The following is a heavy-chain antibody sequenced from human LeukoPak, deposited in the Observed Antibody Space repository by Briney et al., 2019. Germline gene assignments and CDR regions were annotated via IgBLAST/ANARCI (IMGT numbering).Heavy chain of an antibody. CDR1: GGSISSSSYY. Sequence: SETLSLTCTVSGGSISSSSYYWGWIRQPPGKGLEWIGSIYYSGSTYYNPSLKSRVTISVDTSKNQFSLKLSSVTAADTAVYYCASASGSYPDYWGQGTLVTVSS. V-gene: IGHV4-39*07. CDR3: ASASGSYPDY. J-gene: IGHJ4*02. CDR2: IYYSGST. D-gene: IGHD1-26*01.